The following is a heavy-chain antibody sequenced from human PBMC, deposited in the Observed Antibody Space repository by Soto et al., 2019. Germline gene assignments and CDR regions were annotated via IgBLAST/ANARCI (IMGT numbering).Heavy chain of an antibody. CDR2: INHSGST. J-gene: IGHJ5*02. V-gene: IGHV4-34*01. CDR1: GGSFSGYY. D-gene: IGHD3-16*02. Sequence: QVQLQQWGAGLLKPSETLSLTCAVYGGSFSGYYWSWIRQPPGKGLEWIGEINHSGSTNYNPSLKSRVTISVDTSKNQFSLKLSSVTAADTAAYYCARSLINYDYIWGSYRQNWFDPWGQGTLVTVSS. CDR3: ARSLINYDYIWGSYRQNWFDP.